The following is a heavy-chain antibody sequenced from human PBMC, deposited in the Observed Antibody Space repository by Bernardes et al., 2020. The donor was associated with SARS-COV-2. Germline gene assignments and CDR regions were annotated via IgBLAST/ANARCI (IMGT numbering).Heavy chain of an antibody. CDR2: INHSGST. V-gene: IGHV4-34*01. CDR3: ARAGAWFDP. Sequence: SETLSLTCAVYGGSFGGYYWSWIRQPPGKGLEWIGEINHSGSTNYNPSLKSRVTISVDTSKNQFSLKLSSVTAADTAVYYCARAGAWFDPWGQGTLVTVSS. J-gene: IGHJ5*02. CDR1: GGSFGGYY. D-gene: IGHD2-8*02.